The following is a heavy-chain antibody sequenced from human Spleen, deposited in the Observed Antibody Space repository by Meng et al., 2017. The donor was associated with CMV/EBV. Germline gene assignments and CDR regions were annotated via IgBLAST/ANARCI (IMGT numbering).Heavy chain of an antibody. V-gene: IGHV3-38-3*01. D-gene: IGHD1-26*01. Sequence: GESLKISCAASGFTVSSNEISWVRQAPGKGLEWVSSISGGSTYYADSVKGRFTISRDNSKNTLYLQMNSLRAEDTAVYYCARVRVGATSYYFDYWGQGTLVTVSS. CDR3: ARVRVGATSYYFDY. J-gene: IGHJ4*02. CDR1: GFTVSSNE. CDR2: ISGGST.